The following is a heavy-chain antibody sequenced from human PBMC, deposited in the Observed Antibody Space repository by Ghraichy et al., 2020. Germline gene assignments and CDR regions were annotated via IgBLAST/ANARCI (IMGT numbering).Heavy chain of an antibody. J-gene: IGHJ5*02. V-gene: IGHV1-18*01. CDR2: ISAYNGDT. Sequence: ASVKVSCKASGYTFTSYGISWVRQAPGQGLEWMGWISAYNGDTNYAQKLQGRVTMTTDTSTSTAYMELRSLRSDDTAVYYCARERGTLGYCSSTSCYVWFDPWGQGTLVTVSS. CDR3: ARERGTLGYCSSTSCYVWFDP. CDR1: GYTFTSYG. D-gene: IGHD2-2*01.